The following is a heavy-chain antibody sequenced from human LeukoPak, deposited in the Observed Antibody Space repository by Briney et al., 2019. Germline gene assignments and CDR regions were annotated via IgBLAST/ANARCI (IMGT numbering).Heavy chain of an antibody. V-gene: IGHV4-59*12. J-gene: IGHJ4*02. D-gene: IGHD5-18*01. CDR3: AREALDTAFDY. Sequence: SETLSLTCTVSGGSISSYYWSWIRQPPGKGLEWIGYIHYSGSTNYNPSLKSRVTISVDTSKNQFSLKLSSVTAADTAVYYCAREALDTAFDYWGQGTLVTVSS. CDR2: IHYSGST. CDR1: GGSISSYY.